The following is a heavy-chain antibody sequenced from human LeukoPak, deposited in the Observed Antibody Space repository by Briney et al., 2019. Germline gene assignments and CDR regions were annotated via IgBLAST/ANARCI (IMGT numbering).Heavy chain of an antibody. Sequence: GGSLRLSCAASGFTFSGFYMSWIRQAPGKGLECVSYISSSGHSIYYADSVKGRFTISRDNAKNSLYLQMNSLRAEDTAVYYCARDKVVPAAILSYGMDVWGQGTTVTVSS. V-gene: IGHV3-11*01. CDR2: ISSSGHSI. CDR3: ARDKVVPAAILSYGMDV. J-gene: IGHJ6*02. CDR1: GFTFSGFY. D-gene: IGHD2-2*02.